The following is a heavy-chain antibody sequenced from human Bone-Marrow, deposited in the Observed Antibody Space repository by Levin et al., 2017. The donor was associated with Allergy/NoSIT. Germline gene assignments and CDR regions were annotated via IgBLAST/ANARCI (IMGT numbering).Heavy chain of an antibody. CDR3: AGGVGTTHFQH. Sequence: SQTLSLPCSVSCGYIRSYYWSXIRXXXSKGLEWIAYIYHSGSTNYNPSLKSRVTISVDRSKKQFSLKLNSVTAADTAVYYCAGGVGTTHFQHWGQGTLVTVSS. CDR1: CGYIRSYY. J-gene: IGHJ1*01. V-gene: IGHV4-59*01. D-gene: IGHD3-16*01. CDR2: IYHSGST.